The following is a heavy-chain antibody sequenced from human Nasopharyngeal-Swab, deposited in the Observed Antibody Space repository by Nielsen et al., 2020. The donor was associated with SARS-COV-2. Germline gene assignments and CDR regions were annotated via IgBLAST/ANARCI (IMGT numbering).Heavy chain of an antibody. J-gene: IGHJ4*02. CDR3: AKVGVIDIVVVPAAISTYYFVY. Sequence: GGSLRLSCAASGFTFSSYAMSWVRQAPGKGLEWVSAISGSGGSTYYADSVKGRFTISRDNSKNTLYLQMNSLRAEDTAVYYCAKVGVIDIVVVPAAISTYYFVYWGQGTLVTVSS. CDR1: GFTFSSYA. V-gene: IGHV3-23*01. CDR2: ISGSGGST. D-gene: IGHD2-2*01.